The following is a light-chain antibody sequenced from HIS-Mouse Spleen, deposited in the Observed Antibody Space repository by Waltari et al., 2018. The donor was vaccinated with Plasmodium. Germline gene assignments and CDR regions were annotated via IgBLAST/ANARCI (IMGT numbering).Light chain of an antibody. CDR1: QRVSSS. CDR2: GAS. J-gene: IGKJ3*01. CDR3: QQYNNWSFT. V-gene: IGKV3-15*01. Sequence: EIVMTQSPATMSVSPGERATLDCRASQRVSSSLAWYQQNPGPAPWHLIYGASTRDTGIPARFSGSGSGTEFTLTISSLQSEDFAVYYCQQYNNWSFTFGPGTKVDIK.